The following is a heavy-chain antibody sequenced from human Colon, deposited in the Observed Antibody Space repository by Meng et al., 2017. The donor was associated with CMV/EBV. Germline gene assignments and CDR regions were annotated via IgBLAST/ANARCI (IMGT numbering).Heavy chain of an antibody. D-gene: IGHD5-24*01. V-gene: IGHV3-23*01. J-gene: IGHJ4*02. CDR1: GFTFSHYG. CDR2: ISASADVT. Sequence: GGSLRLSCAASGFTFSHYGMTWIRQAPGKGLEWVSTISASADVTYYADSVKGRFTISRDNSKSTLFLHMNSLKAEDTAFYYCAKDQVGGGYNILYYFDYRGQGSLVTVSS. CDR3: AKDQVGGGYNILYYFDY.